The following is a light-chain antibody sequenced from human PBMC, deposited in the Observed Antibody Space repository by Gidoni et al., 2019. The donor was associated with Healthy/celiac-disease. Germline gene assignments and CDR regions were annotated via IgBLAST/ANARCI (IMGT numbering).Light chain of an antibody. CDR2: KAS. CDR3: QQYNSYLLT. CDR1: QSISSW. J-gene: IGKJ4*01. Sequence: DIQMTQSPSTLSASVGDRVTITCRASQSISSWLAWYQQKPGKAPKLLIYKASSLESGVPSRFSGSGSGTEFTLTISSLQPDDFATYYCQQYNSYLLTVGGXTKVEIK. V-gene: IGKV1-5*03.